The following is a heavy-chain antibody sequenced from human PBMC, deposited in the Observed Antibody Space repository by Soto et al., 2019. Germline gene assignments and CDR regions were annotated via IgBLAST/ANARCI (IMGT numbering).Heavy chain of an antibody. CDR1: GFTVSTYG. V-gene: IGHV3-30*03. CDR3: TGEVASGC. D-gene: IGHD7-27*01. CDR2: ISRDGGTK. J-gene: IGHJ4*02. Sequence: QVQLVESGGGVVQPGRSLRLSCAVSGFTVSTYGMHWVRQAPGKGLEWVAVISRDGGTKYYADSVKGRFTISRDNSRNTLFLEMNSLRGDDMAVYYCTGEVASGCWVQGTLVTVSS.